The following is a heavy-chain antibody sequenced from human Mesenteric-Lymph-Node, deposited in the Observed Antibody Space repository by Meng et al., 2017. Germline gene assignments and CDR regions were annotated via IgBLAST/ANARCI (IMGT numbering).Heavy chain of an antibody. V-gene: IGHV4-34*01. D-gene: IGHD3-10*01. J-gene: IGHJ4*02. CDR2: INHSGAT. Sequence: QVQLRHWGIVLCRPLEPLSLTCAGAGGAFSDYYWSWVRQPPGKGLEWIGEINHSGATNYSPSLKSRVSMSVDTSKNQFSLKVTSVTAADTALYFCARGRRFGDFFGLDYWGRGILVTVSS. CDR1: GGAFSDYY. CDR3: ARGRRFGDFFGLDY.